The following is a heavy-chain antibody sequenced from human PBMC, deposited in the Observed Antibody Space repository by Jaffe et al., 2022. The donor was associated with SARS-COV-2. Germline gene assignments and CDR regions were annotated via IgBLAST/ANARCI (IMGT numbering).Heavy chain of an antibody. J-gene: IGHJ3*02. CDR3: ARDRVVALDIGDAFDI. V-gene: IGHV3-21*01. Sequence: EVQLVESGGGLVKPGGSLRLSCAASGFTFSSYSMNWVRQAPGKGLEWVSSISSSSSYIYYADSVKGRFTISRDNAKNSLYLQMNSLRAEDTAVYYCARDRVVALDIGDAFDIWGQGTMVTVSS. D-gene: IGHD3-22*01. CDR2: ISSSSSYI. CDR1: GFTFSSYS.